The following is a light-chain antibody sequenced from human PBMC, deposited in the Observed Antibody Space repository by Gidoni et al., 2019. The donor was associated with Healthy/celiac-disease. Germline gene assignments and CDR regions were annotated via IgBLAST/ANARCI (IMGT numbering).Light chain of an antibody. Sequence: DIQMNQSPSSLSASVGDRVNITCRASQGISNYLAWYQQKPEKVPKLLIYAASSLQSGVPSRFSGSRSRTVFALTISGLQPEDVATYYCQKYNSASLTFAGXTKVEIQ. V-gene: IGKV1-27*01. CDR1: QGISNY. J-gene: IGKJ4*01. CDR2: AAS. CDR3: QKYNSASLT.